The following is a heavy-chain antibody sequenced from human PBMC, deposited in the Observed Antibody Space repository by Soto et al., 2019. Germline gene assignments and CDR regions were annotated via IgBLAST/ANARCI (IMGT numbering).Heavy chain of an antibody. V-gene: IGHV1-3*01. J-gene: IGHJ6*02. CDR2: IHAGNGDT. Sequence: QVQVVQSGAEVKEPGASVKVSCKASGYTFSNYGIDWVRQAPGQRLEWLGRIHAGNGDTDRSQRFQGRVTITRDTSANTTHMDLSSVTSVDTAVYYCVSNQTATYTVMDVWGQGTTVTVSS. D-gene: IGHD4-17*01. CDR3: VSNQTATYTVMDV. CDR1: GYTFSNYG.